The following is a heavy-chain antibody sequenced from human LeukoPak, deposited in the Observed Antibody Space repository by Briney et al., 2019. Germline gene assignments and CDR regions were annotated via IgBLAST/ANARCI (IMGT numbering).Heavy chain of an antibody. CDR3: ARDRFRDGYNGICDY. Sequence: GGSLRLSCAASGFTFSSYRMTWVRQAPGKGLEWVSYISSSSSTIYYADSVKGRFTISRDNAKNSLYLQMNSLRDEDTAVYYCARDRFRDGYNGICDYWGQGTLVTVSS. D-gene: IGHD5-24*01. CDR1: GFTFSSYR. V-gene: IGHV3-48*02. CDR2: ISSSSSTI. J-gene: IGHJ4*02.